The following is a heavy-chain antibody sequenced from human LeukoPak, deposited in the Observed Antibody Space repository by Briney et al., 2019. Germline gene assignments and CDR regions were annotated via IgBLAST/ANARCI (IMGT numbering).Heavy chain of an antibody. Sequence: GGSLRLSCAASGFTFSNYAFHWVRQAPGKGLEYVSAINDNGNTTYYADSVKGRFTISRDISKNTLFLQMGSLRTEDMAVYYCARGHRSSWFDAFDIWGQGIMVTVSS. CDR3: ARGHRSSWFDAFDI. CDR2: INDNGNTT. CDR1: GFTFSNYA. D-gene: IGHD6-13*01. V-gene: IGHV3-64*02. J-gene: IGHJ3*02.